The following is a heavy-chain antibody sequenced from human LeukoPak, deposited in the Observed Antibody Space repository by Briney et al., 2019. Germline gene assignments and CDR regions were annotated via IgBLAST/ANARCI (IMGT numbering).Heavy chain of an antibody. CDR3: ARGIIEGRNGYNHYY. D-gene: IGHD5-24*01. CDR1: GGSFSGYY. Sequence: SETLSLTCGVYGGSFSGYYWSWIRQPPGKGLEWIGEINHYGSTNYNPSLKSRVSISVDRSKNQFSLKMNSVTAADTAVYYCARGIIEGRNGYNHYYWGQGTLVTVSS. J-gene: IGHJ4*02. CDR2: INHYGST. V-gene: IGHV4-34*01.